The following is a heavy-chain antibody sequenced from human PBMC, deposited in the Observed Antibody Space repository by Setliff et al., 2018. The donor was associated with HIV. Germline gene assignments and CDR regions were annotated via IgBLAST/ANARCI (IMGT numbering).Heavy chain of an antibody. V-gene: IGHV4-59*01. D-gene: IGHD3-10*01. J-gene: IGHJ4*02. CDR1: GGSISSDY. Sequence: PSETLSLTCTVSGGSISSDYWSWIRQPPGKGMEWIGFIYDSGSTNYNPSLESRVTIPVDTSKNQFSLKLSSVTAADTAVYYCARAIGIISLYYFDSWGQGTLVTVSS. CDR3: ARAIGIISLYYFDS. CDR2: IYDSGST.